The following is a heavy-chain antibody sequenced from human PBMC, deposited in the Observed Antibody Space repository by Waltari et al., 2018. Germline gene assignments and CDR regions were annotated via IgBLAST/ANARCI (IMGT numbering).Heavy chain of an antibody. CDR1: GYIFTTYA. J-gene: IGHJ4*02. V-gene: IGHV7-4-1*02. Sequence: QVLLVHSGSELTKPGASVTLSCKAAGYIFTTYALNWVRQAPGQGLEWMGWINTDTGRPTYAQGFTGRFVFSSDTSASTAYLQISSLTAEDTAMYYCARDHDYYGSGSYFYWGQGTLITVSS. CDR3: ARDHDYYGSGSYFY. CDR2: INTDTGRP. D-gene: IGHD3-10*01.